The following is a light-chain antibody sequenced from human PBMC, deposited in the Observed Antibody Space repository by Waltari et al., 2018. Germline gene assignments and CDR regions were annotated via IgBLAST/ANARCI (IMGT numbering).Light chain of an antibody. CDR1: PSVSSY. CDR2: DAS. CDR3: QQRSNWPRT. J-gene: IGKJ4*01. V-gene: IGKV3-11*01. Sequence: EIVLTQSPATLSLSPGERATLSCRASPSVSSYLAWYQQKPGQAPRLLIYDASNRATGSPARFSGSGSGTDFTLTISSLEPEDFAVYYCQQRSNWPRTVGGGTKVEIK.